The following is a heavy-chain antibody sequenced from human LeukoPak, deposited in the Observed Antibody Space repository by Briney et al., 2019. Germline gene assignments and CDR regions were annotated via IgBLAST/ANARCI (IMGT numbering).Heavy chain of an antibody. CDR3: AKDRGYSYGYYFDY. CDR2: ISGSGGST. Sequence: GGSLRLSCAASGFTFSSYAMSWVRQAPGKGLEWVSAISGSGGSTYYADSVKGRFTISRDNSKNTLYLQMNSLRAEDTAVYYGAKDRGYSYGYYFDYWGQGTLVTVSS. V-gene: IGHV3-23*01. J-gene: IGHJ4*02. D-gene: IGHD5-18*01. CDR1: GFTFSSYA.